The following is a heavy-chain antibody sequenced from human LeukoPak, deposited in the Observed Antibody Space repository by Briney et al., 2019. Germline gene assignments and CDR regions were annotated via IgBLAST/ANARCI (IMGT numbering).Heavy chain of an antibody. V-gene: IGHV4-61*01. CDR3: ARESIAAPFDY. CDR1: GGSVSSGSYY. CDR2: IYYSGST. D-gene: IGHD6-6*01. J-gene: IGHJ4*02. Sequence: SETLSLTCTVSGGSVSSGSYYWSWIQQPPGKGLEWIGYIYYSGSTNYNPSLKSRVTISVDTSKNQFSLKLSSVTAADTAVYYCARESIAAPFDYWGQGTLVTVSS.